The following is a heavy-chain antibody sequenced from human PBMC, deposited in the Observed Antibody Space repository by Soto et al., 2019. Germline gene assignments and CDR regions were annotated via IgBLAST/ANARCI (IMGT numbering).Heavy chain of an antibody. CDR2: ISAYNGNT. CDR3: ARATGSSTPPNYFDY. CDR1: GNTFASHG. J-gene: IGHJ4*02. V-gene: IGHV1-18*01. D-gene: IGHD6-6*01. Sequence: ASVKVSCKASGNTFASHGFSWVRQAPGQGLEWMGWISAYNGNTNYAQKLQGRVTMTTDTSTSTAYMELRSLRSDDTAVYYCARATGSSTPPNYFDYWGQGTLVTVSS.